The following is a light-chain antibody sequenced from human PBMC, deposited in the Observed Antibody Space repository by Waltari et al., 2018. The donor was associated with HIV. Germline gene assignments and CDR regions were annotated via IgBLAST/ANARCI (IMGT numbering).Light chain of an antibody. CDR1: TSDIGNTY. Sequence: QSVLTQTPSASGTPGQRVTMSCSGSTSDIGNTYVYWFQQFPGTPPKVLIYKNDQRPSGACDRFSASKSGTSASRAISGLRTEDESDFYCAAWDDTRSGWIFGGGTKLTVL. V-gene: IGLV1-47*01. J-gene: IGLJ2*01. CDR2: KND. CDR3: AAWDDTRSGWI.